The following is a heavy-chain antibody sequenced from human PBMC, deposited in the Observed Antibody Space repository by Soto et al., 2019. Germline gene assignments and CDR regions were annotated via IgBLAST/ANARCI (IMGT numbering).Heavy chain of an antibody. CDR2: IKSKTEGGAT. D-gene: IGHD3-3*01. CDR1: GFTFSNAW. CDR3: TTVSPGDTIFGGVIRDDYGMDV. Sequence: EVQLVESGGGLVKPGGSLRLSCAASGFTFSNAWMNWVRQAPGKGLEWVGRIKSKTEGGATDYAAPVKGRFTISRDDSKSTLYLQMNSVKTEDTAVYYCTTVSPGDTIFGGVIRDDYGMDVWGQGTTVTVSS. J-gene: IGHJ6*02. V-gene: IGHV3-15*07.